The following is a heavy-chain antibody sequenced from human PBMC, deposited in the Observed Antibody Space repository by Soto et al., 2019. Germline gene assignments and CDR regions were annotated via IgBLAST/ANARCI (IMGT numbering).Heavy chain of an antibody. CDR3: ARDRTEMATITGLDFGMDV. CDR1: GGTFSSYA. D-gene: IGHD5-12*01. V-gene: IGHV1-69*13. J-gene: IGHJ6*02. Sequence: SVKVSCKASGGTFSSYAISWVRQAPGQGLEWMGGIIPIFGTANYAQKFQGRVTITADESTSTAYMELSSLRSEDTAVYYCARDRTEMATITGLDFGMDVRGQGTTVTVSS. CDR2: IIPIFGTA.